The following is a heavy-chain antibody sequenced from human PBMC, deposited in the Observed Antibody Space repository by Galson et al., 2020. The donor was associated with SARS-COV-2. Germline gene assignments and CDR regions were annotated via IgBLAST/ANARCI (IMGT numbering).Heavy chain of an antibody. Sequence: ASVKVSCKASGYAFVSFGIHWVRQAPGQRPEWMGWTNAGSGYTRYSQTLQDRVAITRDTSATTVYMEMRSLKSEDTATYYCARGGIIEFHHFHFWGQGTLVSVSS. CDR2: TNAGSGYT. CDR1: GYAFVSFG. CDR3: ARGGIIEFHHFHF. D-gene: IGHD3-3*02. V-gene: IGHV1-3*01. J-gene: IGHJ4*02.